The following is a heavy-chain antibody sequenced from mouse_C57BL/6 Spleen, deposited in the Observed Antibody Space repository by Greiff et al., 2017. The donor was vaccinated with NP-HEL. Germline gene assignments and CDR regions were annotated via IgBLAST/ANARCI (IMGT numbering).Heavy chain of an antibody. J-gene: IGHJ4*01. Sequence: VQLKESGPGLVKPSQSLSLTCSVTGYSITSGYYWNWIRQFPGNKLEWMGYISYDGSNNYNPSLKNRISITRDTSKNQFFLKLNSVTTEDTATYYCARWIYDGYYDYAMDYWGQGTSVTVSS. V-gene: IGHV3-6*01. D-gene: IGHD2-3*01. CDR1: GYSITSGYY. CDR2: ISYDGSN. CDR3: ARWIYDGYYDYAMDY.